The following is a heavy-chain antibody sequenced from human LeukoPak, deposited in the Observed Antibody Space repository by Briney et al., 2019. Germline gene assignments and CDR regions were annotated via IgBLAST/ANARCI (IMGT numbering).Heavy chain of an antibody. V-gene: IGHV3-30*18. CDR1: GFVFSNYG. J-gene: IGHJ4*02. CDR3: AKDYNLWSGPYDD. D-gene: IGHD3-3*01. CDR2: VSNDGANK. Sequence: GGSLRLSCAASGFVFSNYGMHWVRQAPGKGLGWVAMVSNDGANKYYVDSVKGRFDISRDNSKNTLYLQMNSLRPEDTAVYYCAKDYNLWSGPYDDWGQGTLVTVSS.